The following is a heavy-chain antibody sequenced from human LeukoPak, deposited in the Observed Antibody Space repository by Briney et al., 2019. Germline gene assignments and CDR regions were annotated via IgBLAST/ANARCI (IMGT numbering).Heavy chain of an antibody. CDR3: ARVQSDCPIPSFYDKRFFDY. CDR1: GGTFSNFP. Sequence: ASVKVSCKSSGGTFSNFPIAWVRQAPGQGLDWMGGIKPLFGTANYAQKFQGRVTLTADESTNTAYMELSSLKLEDTAVYYCARVQSDCPIPSFYDKRFFDYWGQGTLVTVSS. V-gene: IGHV1-69*13. CDR2: IKPLFGTA. J-gene: IGHJ4*02. D-gene: IGHD2/OR15-2a*01.